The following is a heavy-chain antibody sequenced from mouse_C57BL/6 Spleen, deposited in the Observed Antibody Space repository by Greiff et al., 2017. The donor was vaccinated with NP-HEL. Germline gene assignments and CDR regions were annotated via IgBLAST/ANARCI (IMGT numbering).Heavy chain of an antibody. CDR3: ATGSSSWFAY. D-gene: IGHD1-1*01. V-gene: IGHV5-4*03. Sequence: DVMLVESGGGLVKPGGSLKLSCAASGFTFSSYAMSWVRQTPEKRLEWVATISDGGSYTYYQDNVKGRFTISKDNAKNNLYLQMSHLKSEDTAMYYCATGSSSWFAYWGQGTLVTVSA. CDR1: GFTFSSYA. CDR2: ISDGGSYT. J-gene: IGHJ3*01.